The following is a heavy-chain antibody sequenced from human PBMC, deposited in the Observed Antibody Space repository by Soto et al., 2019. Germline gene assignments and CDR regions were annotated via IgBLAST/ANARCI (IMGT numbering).Heavy chain of an antibody. CDR1: GLTFSDYY. J-gene: IGHJ6*01. Sequence: PGGSPGLACAASGLTFSDYYMSWIRQAPGKGLEWVSYISSSSSYTNYTDSVKGRFTISRDNAKNSLYLQMNSLRAEDTAVYYCAGPVNYEYGMAVWGQGTTGTV. CDR2: ISSSSSYT. V-gene: IGHV3-11*06. CDR3: AGPVNYEYGMAV.